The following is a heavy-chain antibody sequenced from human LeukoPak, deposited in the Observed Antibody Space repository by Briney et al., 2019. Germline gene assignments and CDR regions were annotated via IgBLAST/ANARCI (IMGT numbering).Heavy chain of an antibody. D-gene: IGHD2-2*01. Sequence: SETLSLTCAVSGGSISSGGYSWSCIRQPPGKGLEWIGNIYHSGSTYYNPSLKSRVTISVDRSKNQFSLKLSSVTAADTAVYYCARAYRSAPNVYCSSTSCPWYFDLWGRGTLVTVSS. V-gene: IGHV4-30-2*01. CDR3: ARAYRSAPNVYCSSTSCPWYFDL. CDR2: IYHSGST. J-gene: IGHJ2*01. CDR1: GGSISSGGYS.